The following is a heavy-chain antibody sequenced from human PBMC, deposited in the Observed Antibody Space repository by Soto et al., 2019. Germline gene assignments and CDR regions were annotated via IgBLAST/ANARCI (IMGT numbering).Heavy chain of an antibody. Sequence: QVQLVQSGAEVKKPGSSVKVSCKASGGTFSSYAIGWVRQAPGQGLEWMGGIIPIFGTANYAQQFQGRVTITADESTSTAYMELSSLRSEDTAVYYGAIYSSSSFNWFDPWGQGTLVTVSS. D-gene: IGHD6-6*01. V-gene: IGHV1-69*01. CDR3: AIYSSSSFNWFDP. CDR1: GGTFSSYA. CDR2: IIPIFGTA. J-gene: IGHJ5*02.